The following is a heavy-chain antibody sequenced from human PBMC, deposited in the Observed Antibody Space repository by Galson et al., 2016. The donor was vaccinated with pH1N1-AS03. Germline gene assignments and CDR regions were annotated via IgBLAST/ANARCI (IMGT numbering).Heavy chain of an antibody. V-gene: IGHV1-24*01. CDR1: GYSLSDLS. Sequence: SVKVSCKVSGYSLSDLSIHWVRQAPGRGLEWMGGFDLEEDEILYAQKFQGRVTMTEDTSTNTAYMEVSRLRSEETAIYYCAKYSDSAEAFDIWGQGTMVTVSS. J-gene: IGHJ3*02. D-gene: IGHD4-11*01. CDR3: AKYSDSAEAFDI. CDR2: FDLEEDEI.